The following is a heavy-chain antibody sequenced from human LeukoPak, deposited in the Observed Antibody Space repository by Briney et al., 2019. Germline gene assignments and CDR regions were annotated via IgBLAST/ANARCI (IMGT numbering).Heavy chain of an antibody. CDR3: ARDHWELEGSDY. V-gene: IGHV3-30*03. D-gene: IGHD1-26*01. CDR2: ISYDGSNK. CDR1: GFTFSSYG. Sequence: GGSLRLSCAASGFTFSSYGMHWVRQAPGKGLEWVAVISYDGSNKYYADSVKGRFTISRDNSKNTLYLQMNSLRAEDTAVYYCARDHWELEGSDYWGQGTLVTVSS. J-gene: IGHJ4*02.